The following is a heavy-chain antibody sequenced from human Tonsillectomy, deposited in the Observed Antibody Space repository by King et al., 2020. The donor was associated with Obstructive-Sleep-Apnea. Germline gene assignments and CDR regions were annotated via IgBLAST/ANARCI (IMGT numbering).Heavy chain of an antibody. CDR1: GGSISSGGYY. CDR3: ARETYYGSGLGIDY. J-gene: IGHJ4*02. D-gene: IGHD3-10*01. V-gene: IGHV4-31*03. CDR2: IYYSGST. Sequence: QVQLQESGPGLVKPSQTLSLTCTVSGGSISSGGYYWSWIRQHPGKGLGWIGYIYYSGSTYYNPSLKSRVTISVDTSKNQFSLKLSPVTAAATAVYYCARETYYGSGLGIDYWGQGTLVTVSS.